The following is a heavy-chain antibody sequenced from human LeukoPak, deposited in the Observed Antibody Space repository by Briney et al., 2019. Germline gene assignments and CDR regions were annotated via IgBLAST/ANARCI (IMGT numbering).Heavy chain of an antibody. V-gene: IGHV4-31*03. CDR1: GGSISSGGYY. CDR3: ARSQNGGSLQY. J-gene: IGHJ1*01. Sequence: SETLSLTCTVSGGSISSGGYYWSWIRQHPGKGLEWIGYIYYSGSTYYNPSLKSRVTISVDTSKNQFSLKLSSVTAADTAVYYCARSQNGGSLQYWGQGTLVTVS. D-gene: IGHD2-8*01. CDR2: IYYSGST.